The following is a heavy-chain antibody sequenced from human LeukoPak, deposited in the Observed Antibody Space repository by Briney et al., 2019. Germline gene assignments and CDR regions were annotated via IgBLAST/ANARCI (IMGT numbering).Heavy chain of an antibody. J-gene: IGHJ4*02. CDR2: FDPEDGET. Sequence: ASVKVSCKVSGYTLTELSMHWVRQAPGKGLEWMGGFDPEDGETIYAQKFQGRVAMTRSTSITTAYMELSSLRSEDTAVYYCARGPFGSGSFLDYWGQGTLVTVSS. D-gene: IGHD3-10*01. CDR3: ARGPFGSGSFLDY. V-gene: IGHV1-24*01. CDR1: GYTLTELS.